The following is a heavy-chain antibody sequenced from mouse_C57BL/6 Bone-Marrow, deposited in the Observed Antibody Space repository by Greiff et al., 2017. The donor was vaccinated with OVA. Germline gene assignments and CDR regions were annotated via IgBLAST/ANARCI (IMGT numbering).Heavy chain of an antibody. Sequence: EVQLVESGEGLVKPGGSLKLSCAASGFTFSSYAMSWVRQTPEKRLEWVAYISSGGDYIYYADTVKGRFTISRDNARNTLYLQMSSLKSEDTAMYYCTRGDYYGKRYFDVGGTGTTVTVSS. V-gene: IGHV5-9-1*02. CDR3: TRGDYYGKRYFDV. CDR2: ISSGGDYI. D-gene: IGHD1-1*01. CDR1: GFTFSSYA. J-gene: IGHJ1*03.